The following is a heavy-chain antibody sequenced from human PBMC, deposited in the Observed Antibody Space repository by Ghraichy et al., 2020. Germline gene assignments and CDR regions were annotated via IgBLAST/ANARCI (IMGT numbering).Heavy chain of an antibody. D-gene: IGHD6-19*01. J-gene: IGHJ4*02. CDR2: ITHSGST. V-gene: IGHV4-34*01. Sequence: ESLNISCAFYGGSFSDFYWTWIRQPPGKGLEWIGEITHSGSTDYNPSLKGRVTISIDTSKNQFSLKLKSLTAADTALYYCASGPLIGYSSGWYYFDHWSQGTLVTVAS. CDR1: GGSFSDFY. CDR3: ASGPLIGYSSGWYYFDH.